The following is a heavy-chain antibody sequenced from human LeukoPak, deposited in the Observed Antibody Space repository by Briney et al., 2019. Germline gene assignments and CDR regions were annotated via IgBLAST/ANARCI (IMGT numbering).Heavy chain of an antibody. CDR1: GYTFTSYD. CDR2: INPNSGGT. J-gene: IGHJ6*03. CDR3: ARAVIPTLGYYCMDV. D-gene: IGHD3-16*02. Sequence: GASVKVSCKASGYTFTSYDINWVRQATGQGLEWMGWINPNSGGTNYAQKFQGRVTMTRDTSISTAYMELSRLRSDDTAVYYCARAVIPTLGYYCMDVWGKGTTVTISS. V-gene: IGHV1-2*02.